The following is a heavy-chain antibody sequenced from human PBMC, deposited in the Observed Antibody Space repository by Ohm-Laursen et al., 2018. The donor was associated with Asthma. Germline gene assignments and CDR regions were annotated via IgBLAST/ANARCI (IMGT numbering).Heavy chain of an antibody. J-gene: IGHJ6*02. CDR1: GYIFTSYG. CDR3: ARRYYYDSSGYHYYYGMDV. CDR2: ISAYNGNT. Sequence: GASVKVSCKASGYIFTSYGISWVRQAPGQGLEWMGWISAYNGNTNYAQKLQGRVTMTTDTSTSTAYMELRSLRSDDTAVYYCARRYYYDSSGYHYYYGMDVWGQGTTVTVSS. V-gene: IGHV1-18*01. D-gene: IGHD3-22*01.